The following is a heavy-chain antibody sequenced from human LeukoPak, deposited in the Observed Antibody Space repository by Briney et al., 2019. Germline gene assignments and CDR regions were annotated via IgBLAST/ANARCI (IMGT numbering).Heavy chain of an antibody. Sequence: GGSLRLSCAASGFTFSSYGMHWVRQAPGKGLEWVAFIRYDGSNKYYADSVRGRFTISRDNSKNTLYLQMNSLRAEDTAVYYCARGSSSWSTYYYGMDVWGQGTTVTVSS. CDR3: ARGSSSWSTYYYGMDV. CDR2: IRYDGSNK. D-gene: IGHD6-13*01. J-gene: IGHJ6*02. CDR1: GFTFSSYG. V-gene: IGHV3-30*02.